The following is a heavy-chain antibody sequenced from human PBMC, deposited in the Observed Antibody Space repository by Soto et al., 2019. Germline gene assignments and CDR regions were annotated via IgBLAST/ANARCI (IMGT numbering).Heavy chain of an antibody. CDR3: ACSYGSGSYYHFDY. Sequence: PSETLSLTCTVSGGSISSYYWSWIRQPPGKGLEWIGYIYYSGSTNYNPSLKSRVTISVDTSKNQFSLKLSSVTAADTAVYYCACSYGSGSYYHFDYWGQGTLVTVSS. CDR2: IYYSGST. V-gene: IGHV4-59*01. J-gene: IGHJ4*02. CDR1: GGSISSYY. D-gene: IGHD3-10*01.